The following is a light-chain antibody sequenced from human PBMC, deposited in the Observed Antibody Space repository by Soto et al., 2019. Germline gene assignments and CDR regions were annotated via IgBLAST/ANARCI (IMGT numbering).Light chain of an antibody. J-gene: IGLJ1*01. CDR1: SSDIGAYIY. CDR2: EVS. V-gene: IGLV2-8*01. Sequence: QSVLTQPPSASGSLGQSLTISCTGTSSDIGAYIYVSWYQQHPGKAPKNIISEVSRRPSGVPERFSGSKSGNTASLTVSGRQADDEGHYYCSSYAGSNNFVFGTGTKLTVL. CDR3: SSYAGSNNFV.